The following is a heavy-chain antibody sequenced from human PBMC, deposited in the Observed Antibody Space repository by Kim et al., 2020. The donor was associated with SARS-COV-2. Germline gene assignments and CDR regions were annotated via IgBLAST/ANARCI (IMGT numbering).Heavy chain of an antibody. V-gene: IGHV4-4*02. CDR3: ARDRGWHKYYFDY. J-gene: IGHJ4*02. Sequence: YNPSLRSRVTISVDKSKNQFSLKLSSVTAADTAVYYCARDRGWHKYYFDYWGQGTLVTVSS. D-gene: IGHD2-15*01.